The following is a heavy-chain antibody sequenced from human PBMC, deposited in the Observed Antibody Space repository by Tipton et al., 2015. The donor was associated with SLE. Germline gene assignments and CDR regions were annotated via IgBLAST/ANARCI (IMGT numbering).Heavy chain of an antibody. V-gene: IGHV4-39*02. D-gene: IGHD3-10*01. CDR3: ARGAKERITLVRVRPYYFDY. J-gene: IGHJ4*01. Sequence: TLSLTCAVSGGSINRSPYYWAWIRQSPGKGLEWIGQTNPSGNTNYNPSLKSRVTISVDTSNNQLSLKLTSVTAADTAVYYCARGAKERITLVRVRPYYFDYWGQGSLVTVSS. CDR1: GGSINRSPYY. CDR2: TNPSGNT.